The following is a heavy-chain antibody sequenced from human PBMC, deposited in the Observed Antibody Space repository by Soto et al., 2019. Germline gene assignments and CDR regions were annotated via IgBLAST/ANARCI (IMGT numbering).Heavy chain of an antibody. CDR3: ARERLRGYDILTNAAFDI. CDR1: GGSISSGDYY. CDR2: IYYSGST. J-gene: IGHJ3*02. D-gene: IGHD3-9*01. V-gene: IGHV4-30-4*02. Sequence: PSETLSLTCTVSGGSISSGDYYWSRIRQPPGRGLEWIGYIYYSGSTYYNPSLKSRVTISVDTSKNQFSLKLSSVTAADTAVYYCARERLRGYDILTNAAFDIWGQGTMLTISS.